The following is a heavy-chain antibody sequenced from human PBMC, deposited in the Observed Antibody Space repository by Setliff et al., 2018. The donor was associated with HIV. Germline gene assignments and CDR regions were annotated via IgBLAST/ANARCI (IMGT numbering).Heavy chain of an antibody. CDR2: IYFSGST. CDR3: EVAGQ. D-gene: IGHD6-19*01. CDR1: GFTFSDYY. Sequence: GSLRLSCTASGFTFSDYYMSWIRQSPGKGLEWIGYIYFSGSTSYNPSLKRRVTISVDTSKNQFSLKLRSVTAADTAVYYCEVAGQWGQGTLVTVSS. J-gene: IGHJ4*02. V-gene: IGHV4-59*08.